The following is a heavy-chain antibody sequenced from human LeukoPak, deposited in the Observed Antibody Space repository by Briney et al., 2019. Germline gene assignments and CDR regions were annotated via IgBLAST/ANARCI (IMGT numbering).Heavy chain of an antibody. CDR3: AIRDGYSYNYFDC. D-gene: IGHD5-24*01. CDR2: IYSGDNT. V-gene: IGHV3-53*01. CDR1: GFTVSSNF. Sequence: GGSLRLSCVASGFTVSSNFMNWVRQAPGKGLEWVSPIYSGDNTYYADSVKGRFTIPRDNSKNTLYLQMNSLRAEDTAVYYCAIRDGYSYNYFDCWGQGALVSVSS. J-gene: IGHJ4*02.